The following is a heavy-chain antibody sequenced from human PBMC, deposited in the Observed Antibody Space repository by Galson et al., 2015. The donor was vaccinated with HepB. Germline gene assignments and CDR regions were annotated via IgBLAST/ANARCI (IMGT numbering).Heavy chain of an antibody. CDR3: AREGRGLISGDFWSGYFFTSGPYCMDV. CDR1: GYTFTSYG. D-gene: IGHD3-3*01. V-gene: IGHV1-18*01. J-gene: IGHJ6*03. Sequence: SVKVSCKASGYTFTSYGISWVRQAPGQGLEWMGWISAYNGNTNYAQKLQGRVTMTTDTSTSTAYMELRSRRSDDTAVYYCAREGRGLISGDFWSGYFFTSGPYCMDVWGKGTTVTVSS. CDR2: ISAYNGNT.